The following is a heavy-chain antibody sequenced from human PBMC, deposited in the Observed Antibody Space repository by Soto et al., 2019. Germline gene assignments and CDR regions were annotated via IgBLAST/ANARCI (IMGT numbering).Heavy chain of an antibody. CDR1: RYTFTSYD. Sequence: ASVKVSCKASRYTFTSYDINWVRQATGQGLEWMGWMNPNSGNTGYAQKFQGRVTMTRNTSISTAYMELSSLRSEDTAVYYCARGKRTTVTPPYLKNYFDYWGQGTLVTVSS. V-gene: IGHV1-8*01. CDR2: MNPNSGNT. D-gene: IGHD4-17*01. J-gene: IGHJ4*02. CDR3: ARGKRTTVTPPYLKNYFDY.